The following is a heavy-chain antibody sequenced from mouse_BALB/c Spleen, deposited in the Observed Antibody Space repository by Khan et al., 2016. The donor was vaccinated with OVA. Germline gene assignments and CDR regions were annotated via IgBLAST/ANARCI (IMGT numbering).Heavy chain of an antibody. CDR2: INPHIGET. Sequence: VQLQQSGPELVRPGASVKISCKASGYSFTGYFMNWVMQSHGKSLEWIGRINPHIGETFYNQKFKDRATLTVDESSSTAHMEIRSLASEDSAVYYCTRNYRSDIDYWGQGTTLTVSS. CDR1: GYSFTGYF. J-gene: IGHJ2*01. D-gene: IGHD1-1*01. V-gene: IGHV1-20*02. CDR3: TRNYRSDIDY.